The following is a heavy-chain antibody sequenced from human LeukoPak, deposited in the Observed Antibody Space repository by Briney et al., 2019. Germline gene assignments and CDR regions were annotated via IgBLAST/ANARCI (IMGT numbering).Heavy chain of an antibody. J-gene: IGHJ4*02. Sequence: GGSLRLSCAASGFTFNSYAMSWVRQAPEKGLEWVSVISGSGGSTNYADSVKGRFTISRDNSKNTVYLQMNSLRAEDTAVYYCAKKSGYDYDFDYWGQGTLVTVSS. CDR3: AKKSGYDYDFDY. D-gene: IGHD5-12*01. CDR2: ISGSGGST. V-gene: IGHV3-23*01. CDR1: GFTFNSYA.